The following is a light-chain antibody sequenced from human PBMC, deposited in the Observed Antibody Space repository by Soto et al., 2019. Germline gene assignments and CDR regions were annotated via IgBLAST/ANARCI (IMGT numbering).Light chain of an antibody. CDR2: GES. J-gene: IGKJ5*01. V-gene: IGKV3-20*01. CDR3: QKYDNSTIT. Sequence: DIVMTQSPATLSLSPGESATLSCRASQSVGSYLAWYQQKPGQAPRLLIYGESSRATGIPDRFSGTGSETDLNLTISRLEPEDFAVYYCQKYDNSTITCGQGTRLEIK. CDR1: QSVGSY.